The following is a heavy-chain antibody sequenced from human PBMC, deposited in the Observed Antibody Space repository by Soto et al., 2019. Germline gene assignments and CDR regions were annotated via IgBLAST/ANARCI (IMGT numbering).Heavy chain of an antibody. CDR3: ARKERKPAAIWT. CDR1: GFSIGSHNW. Sequence: SETLSLTCAVPGFSIGSHNWGGWIRQPPGKGLEWIGNIYYSGTTQFNTSLKSRVTMSIDGAGNQFSLRLSSVTAADTAVYYCARKERKPAAIWTWGQGTLVTVSS. J-gene: IGHJ5*02. CDR2: IYYSGTT. D-gene: IGHD2-2*01. V-gene: IGHV4-28*01.